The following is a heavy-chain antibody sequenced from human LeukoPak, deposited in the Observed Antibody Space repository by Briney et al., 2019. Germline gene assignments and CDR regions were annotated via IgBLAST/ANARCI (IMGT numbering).Heavy chain of an antibody. CDR2: INHSGST. CDR3: ARGGGGIILGDSEGIDV. J-gene: IGHJ6*02. CDR1: GGSFSGYY. V-gene: IGHV4-34*01. D-gene: IGHD3-10*01. Sequence: PETLSLTCAVYGGSFSGYYWRWIRHPPGKGREWIGEINHSGSTNYNPSLKRRVTISVDPSRSHFTLKLSSVSAADTVVYYCARGGGGIILGDSEGIDVWGQGTTVTVSS.